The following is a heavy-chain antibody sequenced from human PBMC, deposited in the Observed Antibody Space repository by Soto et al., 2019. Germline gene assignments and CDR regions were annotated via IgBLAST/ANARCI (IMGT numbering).Heavy chain of an antibody. Sequence: EVQLLESGGGLVQPGGSLRLSCAASGFTFSSYAMNWVRQAPGKGLEWVSAISGSGGSTYYADSVKGRFTISRDNSKNTLYLQMNSLRAEDTAVYYCAKDREYSSSWYDYWGQGTLVTVSS. CDR3: AKDREYSSSWYDY. CDR2: ISGSGGST. D-gene: IGHD6-13*01. J-gene: IGHJ4*02. CDR1: GFTFSSYA. V-gene: IGHV3-23*01.